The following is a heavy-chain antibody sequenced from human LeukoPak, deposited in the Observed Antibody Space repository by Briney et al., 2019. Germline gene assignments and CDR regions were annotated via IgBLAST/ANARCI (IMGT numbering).Heavy chain of an antibody. CDR1: GFTFNNAW. D-gene: IGHD1-26*01. J-gene: IGHJ4*02. CDR3: AREWDQPLLHY. Sequence: KSGGSLRLSCAASGFTFNNAWMSWVRQAPGKGLEWIGEINHSGSTNYNPSLKSRVTISVDTSKNQFSLKLSSVTAADTAVYYCAREWDQPLLHYWGQGTLVTVSS. CDR2: INHSGST. V-gene: IGHV4-34*01.